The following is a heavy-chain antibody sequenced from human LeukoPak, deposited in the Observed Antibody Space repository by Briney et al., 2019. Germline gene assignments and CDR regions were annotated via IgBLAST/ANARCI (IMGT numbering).Heavy chain of an antibody. D-gene: IGHD7-27*01. CDR1: GGSISGHY. CDR2: IYYSGSEST. J-gene: IGHJ3*02. CDR3: AREKTGAGAFDI. V-gene: IGHV4-59*11. Sequence: SETLSLTCTVSGGSISGHYWSWIRQPPGEGLEWLGNIYYSGSESTNYNPSFKSRVAISTDTSKNHFSLKLSSVAAADTAVYYCAREKTGAGAFDIWGQGTMVTVSS.